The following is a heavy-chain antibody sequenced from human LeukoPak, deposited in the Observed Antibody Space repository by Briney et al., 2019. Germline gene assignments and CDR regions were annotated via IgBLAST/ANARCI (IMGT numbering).Heavy chain of an antibody. Sequence: GGSLRLSCAASGFTFNNYNMNWVRQAPGKGLEWISYISSSGSTIYYADSVKGRFTISRDNAKNSLYLQMNSLRAEDTAVYYCAELGITMIGGVWGKGTTVTISS. J-gene: IGHJ6*04. CDR1: GFTFNNYN. CDR3: AELGITMIGGV. CDR2: ISSSGSTI. D-gene: IGHD3-10*02. V-gene: IGHV3-48*04.